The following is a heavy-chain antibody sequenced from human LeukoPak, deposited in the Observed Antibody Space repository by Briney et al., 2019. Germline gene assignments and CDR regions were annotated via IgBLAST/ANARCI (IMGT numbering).Heavy chain of an antibody. J-gene: IGHJ3*02. CDR3: ARGLETIFGMVDVFDT. CDR1: GGSVSSSSHY. V-gene: IGHV4-61*10. CDR2: IYSSGST. D-gene: IGHD3-3*01. Sequence: SETLSLTCTVSGGSVSSSSHYWGWIRQPAGKGLDWIGRIYSSGSTNYNPSLKSRVTMSVDTSKNQFSLKLRSVTAADTAVYYCARGLETIFGMVDVFDTWGQGTMVTVSS.